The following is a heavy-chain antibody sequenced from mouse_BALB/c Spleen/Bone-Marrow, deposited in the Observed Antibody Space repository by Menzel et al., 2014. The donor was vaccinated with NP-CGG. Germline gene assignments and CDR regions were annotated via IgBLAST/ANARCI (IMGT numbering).Heavy chain of an antibody. CDR3: ARVYGNYDAMDY. Sequence: QVHVKQSGAELARPGASVKMSCRASGYTFTTYTMHWVEQRPGQGLEWIGYINPSSGYTYYNQKFKDKATLTADKSSSAAYLQLSSLTSEDSAVYYCARVYGNYDAMDYWGQGTSVTVSS. CDR2: INPSSGYT. V-gene: IGHV1-4*01. D-gene: IGHD2-1*01. CDR1: GYTFTTYT. J-gene: IGHJ4*01.